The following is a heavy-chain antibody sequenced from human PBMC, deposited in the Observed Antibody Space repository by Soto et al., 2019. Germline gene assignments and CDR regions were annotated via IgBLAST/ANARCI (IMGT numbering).Heavy chain of an antibody. J-gene: IGHJ3*02. D-gene: IGHD3-10*01. Sequence: GASVKVSCKASGYTFTSYYMHWVRQAPGQGLEWMGIINPSGGSTSYAQKFQGRVTMTRDTSASTAYMELSSLRSEDTAVYYCARVGSGSYYPDDAFDIWGQGTMVTVSS. CDR1: GYTFTSYY. V-gene: IGHV1-46*01. CDR3: ARVGSGSYYPDDAFDI. CDR2: INPSGGST.